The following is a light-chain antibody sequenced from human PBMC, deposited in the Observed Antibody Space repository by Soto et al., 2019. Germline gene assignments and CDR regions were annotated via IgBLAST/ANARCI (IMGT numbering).Light chain of an antibody. Sequence: EIELTQSPGTLSLSPGERATLSCRASQSVSSYLAWYQQKPGHAPRLLIYDASNRATRIPARFSGSGSGTDFTLTISSLEPEDFAVYYCQQRSNWPLPFGPGTKVDIK. V-gene: IGKV3-11*01. CDR1: QSVSSY. J-gene: IGKJ3*01. CDR3: QQRSNWPLP. CDR2: DAS.